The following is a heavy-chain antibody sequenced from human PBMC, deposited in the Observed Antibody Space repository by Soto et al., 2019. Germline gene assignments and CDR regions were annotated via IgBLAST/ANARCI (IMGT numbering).Heavy chain of an antibody. D-gene: IGHD2-15*01. Sequence: QVQRVESGGGVVQPGRSLRLSCAASGFTFSNYAMYWVRQAPGKGLEWVAVISYDGNNKYYADSVKGRFTISRDNSKNTLYLQMNSLRAEDTAVYYCARAGCDGGTCYTLVGLRYGMDVWGQGTTVTVSS. CDR2: ISYDGNNK. V-gene: IGHV3-30-3*01. CDR3: ARAGCDGGTCYTLVGLRYGMDV. CDR1: GFTFSNYA. J-gene: IGHJ6*02.